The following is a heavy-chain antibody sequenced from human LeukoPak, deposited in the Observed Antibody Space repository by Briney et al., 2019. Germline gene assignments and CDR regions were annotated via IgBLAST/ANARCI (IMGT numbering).Heavy chain of an antibody. J-gene: IGHJ4*02. CDR2: ISGSGGST. CDR3: AKDESPNYDILTGYFLDY. D-gene: IGHD3-9*01. CDR1: GFTFSSYA. Sequence: PGGSLRLSCAASGFTFSSYAMSWVRQAPGRGLEWVSAISGSGGSTYYADSVKGRFTISRDNSKNTLYLQMNSLRAEDTAVYYCAKDESPNYDILTGYFLDYWGQGTLVTVSS. V-gene: IGHV3-23*01.